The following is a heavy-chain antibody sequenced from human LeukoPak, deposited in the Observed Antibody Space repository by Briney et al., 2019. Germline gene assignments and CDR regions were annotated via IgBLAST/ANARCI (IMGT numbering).Heavy chain of an antibody. J-gene: IGHJ5*02. CDR3: ARGPYCSSTSCYTNWFDP. D-gene: IGHD2-2*02. CDR2: INHSGRS. Sequence: SETLSLTCAVYGGSFSGYYWSWLRQPPGKGLEWIGEINHSGRSNYNPSLKSRGTISVDTSKNQFSLQLSSVTAADTAVYYCARGPYCSSTSCYTNWFDPWGQGTLVTVSS. V-gene: IGHV4-34*01. CDR1: GGSFSGYY.